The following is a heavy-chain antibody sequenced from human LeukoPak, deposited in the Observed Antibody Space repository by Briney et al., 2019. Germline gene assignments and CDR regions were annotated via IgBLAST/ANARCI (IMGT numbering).Heavy chain of an antibody. V-gene: IGHV3-21*04. CDR2: ISSRSSYI. CDR3: ARARGTGPGAHFDY. CDR1: GFTFSSYS. Sequence: GGSLRLSCAASGFTFSSYSMNWVRQAPGKGLEWVSSISSRSSYINYADSVKGRFTISRDNAKNSLYLQMNSLRAEDTAVYYCARARGTGPGAHFDYWGQGTLVIVSS. J-gene: IGHJ4*02. D-gene: IGHD3-10*01.